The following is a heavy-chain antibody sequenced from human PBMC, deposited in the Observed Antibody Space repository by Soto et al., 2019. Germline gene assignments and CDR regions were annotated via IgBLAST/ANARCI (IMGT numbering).Heavy chain of an antibody. D-gene: IGHD2-2*02. CDR1: GDTIGSYY. Sequence: SETLSLTCTVSGDTIGSYYWSWIRQPPGKGLEWIGYIYFTGSTNYNPSLKSRVTISVDTSKNQFSLKLSSVTAADTAVYYCARGSCSSARCYTGDYWGQGNLVTLSS. J-gene: IGHJ4*02. CDR2: IYFTGST. CDR3: ARGSCSSARCYTGDY. V-gene: IGHV4-59*01.